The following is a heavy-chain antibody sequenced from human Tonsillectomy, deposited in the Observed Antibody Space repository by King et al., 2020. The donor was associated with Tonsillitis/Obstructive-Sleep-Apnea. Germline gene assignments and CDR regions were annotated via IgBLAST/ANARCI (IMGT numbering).Heavy chain of an antibody. CDR2: INPNNGVT. J-gene: IGHJ2*01. V-gene: IGHV1-2*05. D-gene: IGHD3-3*01. Sequence: QLVQSGAEVKEPGASVKVSCKASGYTFTAYYNHWVRQAPGQGLEWMGRINPNNGVTNYAQKFQGRVTMTRDTSISTAYMELNRLRSDDTVVYYCAKEAIFGVVRYFDLWGRGTLVTVSS. CDR3: AKEAIFGVVRYFDL. CDR1: GYTFTAYY.